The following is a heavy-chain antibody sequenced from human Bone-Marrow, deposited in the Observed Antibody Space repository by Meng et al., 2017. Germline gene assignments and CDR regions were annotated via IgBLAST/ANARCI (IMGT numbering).Heavy chain of an antibody. Sequence: QGQLVQSGAEVKKPWASVKVSCKPSGYNFPDYYIHWVRRSPGQGLEWMGRINPNSGGTNYAQKFQGRVTMTRDTSISTAYMELSRLRSDDTAVYYCARRTAVSGMTFDYWGQGTLVTVSS. CDR3: ARRTAVSGMTFDY. CDR2: INPNSGGT. CDR1: GYNFPDYY. J-gene: IGHJ4*02. D-gene: IGHD4-17*01. V-gene: IGHV1-2*06.